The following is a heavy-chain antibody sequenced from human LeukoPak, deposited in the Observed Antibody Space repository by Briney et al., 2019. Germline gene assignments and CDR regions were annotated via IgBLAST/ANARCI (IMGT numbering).Heavy chain of an antibody. CDR1: GFTFSSYA. CDR3: ARARAPGYYDSSGYSDY. D-gene: IGHD3-22*01. J-gene: IGHJ4*02. V-gene: IGHV3-30-3*01. CDR2: ISYDGSNK. Sequence: GGSLRLSCAASGFTFSSYAMHWVRQAPGKGLEWVAVISYDGSNKYYADSVKGRFTISRDNSKNTLYLQMNSLRAEDTAVYYCARARAPGYYDSSGYSDYWGQGTLVTVSS.